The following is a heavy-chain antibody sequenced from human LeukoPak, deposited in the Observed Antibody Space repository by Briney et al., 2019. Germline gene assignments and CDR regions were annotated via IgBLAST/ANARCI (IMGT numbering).Heavy chain of an antibody. J-gene: IGHJ4*02. CDR1: GFTFSSFG. CDR3: AKNREPSGDYAGAFDF. Sequence: GGSLRLSCAASGFTFSSFGMHWVRQAPGKGLEWVAFIRYDGSGKHYADSVKGRFTISRDNSENTLFLQMNSLRAGDTAVYYCAKNREPSGDYAGAFDFWGQGTLVTVSS. CDR2: IRYDGSGK. V-gene: IGHV3-30*02. D-gene: IGHD4-17*01.